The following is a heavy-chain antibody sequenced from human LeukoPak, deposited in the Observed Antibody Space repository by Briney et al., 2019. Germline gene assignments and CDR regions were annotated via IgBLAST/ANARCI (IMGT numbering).Heavy chain of an antibody. Sequence: PSQTLSLTCTVSGGSISSGGYYWSWIRQHPGKGLEWIGYIYYSGSTYYNPSLKSRVTISVDTSKNQFSLKLSSVTAADTAVYYCATMTNPPYYYYYMDVWGKGTTVTVS. CDR3: ATMTNPPYYYYYMDV. J-gene: IGHJ6*03. D-gene: IGHD1-14*01. V-gene: IGHV4-31*03. CDR2: IYYSGST. CDR1: GGSISSGGYY.